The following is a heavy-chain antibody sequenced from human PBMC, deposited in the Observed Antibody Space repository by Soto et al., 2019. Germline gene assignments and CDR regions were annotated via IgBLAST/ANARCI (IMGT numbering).Heavy chain of an antibody. V-gene: IGHV1-8*01. D-gene: IGHD3-10*01. Sequence: ASVKVSCKASGYTFTSYDINWVRQATGQGLEWMGWMNPNSGNTGYAQKFQGRVTMTRNTSISTAYMELSSLRSEDTAVYYCARGDDGSGRLKNDNNWFDPWGQGTLVTVSS. CDR3: ARGDDGSGRLKNDNNWFDP. CDR2: MNPNSGNT. CDR1: GYTFTSYD. J-gene: IGHJ5*02.